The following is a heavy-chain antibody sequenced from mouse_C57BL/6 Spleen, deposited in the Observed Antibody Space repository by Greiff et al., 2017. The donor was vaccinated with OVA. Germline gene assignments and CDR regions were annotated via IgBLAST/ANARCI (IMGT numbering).Heavy chain of an antibody. Sequence: EVKLVESGEGLVKPGGSLKLSCAASGFTFSSYAMSWVRQTPEKRLEWVAYISSGGDCIYYADTVKGRFTISRDNARNTLYLQMSSLKSEDTAMDYCTRDGDGYLFCDYGGQGTTLTVSS. CDR1: GFTFSSYA. D-gene: IGHD2-3*01. CDR3: TRDGDGYLFCDY. J-gene: IGHJ2*01. V-gene: IGHV5-9-1*02. CDR2: ISSGGDCI.